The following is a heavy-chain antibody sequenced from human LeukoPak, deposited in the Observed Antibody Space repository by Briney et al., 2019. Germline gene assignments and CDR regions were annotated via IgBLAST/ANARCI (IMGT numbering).Heavy chain of an antibody. CDR1: GFTFSSYA. V-gene: IGHV3-23*01. CDR3: AKGLDGYRPPGY. D-gene: IGHD5-24*01. CDR2: ISGSGGST. Sequence: GGSLRLSCAASGFTFSSYAITWVRQAPGKGPEWVSAISGSGGSTYYADSVKGRFTISRDNSKNTLYLQMNSLRAEDTAVYYCAKGLDGYRPPGYWGQGTLVTVSS. J-gene: IGHJ4*02.